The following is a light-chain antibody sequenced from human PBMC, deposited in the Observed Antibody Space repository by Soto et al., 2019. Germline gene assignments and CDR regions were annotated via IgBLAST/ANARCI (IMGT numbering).Light chain of an antibody. CDR3: QHYDALPYT. CDR1: QGIGNY. V-gene: IGKV1-33*01. J-gene: IGKJ2*01. Sequence: DIQMTQSPSPLSASIGNRVIITCQASQGIGNYLSWYQQKPGKVPKLLMHDASNLETGVPSRFRGNGSGTNFTLTISSLQPEDIATYYCQHYDALPYTFGPGTKLEI. CDR2: DAS.